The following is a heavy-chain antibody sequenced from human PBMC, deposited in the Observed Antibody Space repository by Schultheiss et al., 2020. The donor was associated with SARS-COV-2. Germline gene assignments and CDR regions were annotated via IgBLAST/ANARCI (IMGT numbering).Heavy chain of an antibody. CDR1: GFTFSSYS. CDR3: ARVAYCSSTSCYDY. D-gene: IGHD2-2*01. Sequence: GGSLRLSCAASGFTFSSYSMNWVRQAPGKGLEWVSYISSSGSTIYYADSVKGRFTISRDNAKNSLYLQMNSLRGEDTAVYYCARVAYCSSTSCYDYWGQGTLVTVSS. CDR2: ISSSGSTI. V-gene: IGHV3-48*04. J-gene: IGHJ4*02.